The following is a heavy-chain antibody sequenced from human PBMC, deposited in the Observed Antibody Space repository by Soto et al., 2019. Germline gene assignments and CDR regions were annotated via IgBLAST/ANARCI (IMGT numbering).Heavy chain of an antibody. Sequence: QQQLVQSGAEVKKPGSSVKVYCKASGGTFGNYAISWVRQAPGQGLEWMGKIIPIFKTANYAQKFQGRITITADRSPRTDIAYMELSSLRSEDAALYYCARVSIPGIYGEDVWGQVTTVTVSS. CDR2: IIPIFKTA. D-gene: IGHD2-2*01. CDR3: ARVSIPGIYGEDV. V-gene: IGHV1-69*06. CDR1: GGTFGNYA. J-gene: IGHJ6*02.